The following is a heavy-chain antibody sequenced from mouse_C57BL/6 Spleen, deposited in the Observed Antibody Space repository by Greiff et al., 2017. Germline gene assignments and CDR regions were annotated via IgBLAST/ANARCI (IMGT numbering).Heavy chain of an antibody. CDR3: ARESNYVY. Sequence: QVQLQQSGPELVKPGASVKISCKASGYAFSSSWMNWVKQRPGKGLEWIGRIYPGDGDTNYNGKFKGKATLTADKSSSTAYMQLSSLTSEDSAVYFCARESNYVYWGQGTTLTVSS. D-gene: IGHD2-5*01. CDR2: IYPGDGDT. CDR1: GYAFSSSW. J-gene: IGHJ2*01. V-gene: IGHV1-82*01.